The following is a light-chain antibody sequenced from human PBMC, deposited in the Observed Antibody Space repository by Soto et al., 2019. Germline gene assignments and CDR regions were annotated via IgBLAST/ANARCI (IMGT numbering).Light chain of an antibody. V-gene: IGKV3-20*01. CDR2: GES. CDR1: QSVSSSY. J-gene: IGKJ1*01. Sequence: EIVLTQSPGTLSLSPGERATLSCRASQSVSSSYLAWYQQKPGQAPRLLIYGESSRATGIPDRFSGSGSGTDFTITISRLEPEDFAVYYCQQYGIYPWTLGPGTKVEIK. CDR3: QQYGIYPWT.